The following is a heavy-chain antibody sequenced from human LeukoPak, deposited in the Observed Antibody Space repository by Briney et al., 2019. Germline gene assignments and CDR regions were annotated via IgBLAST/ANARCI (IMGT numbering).Heavy chain of an antibody. V-gene: IGHV3-21*01. CDR2: ISSSSSYI. D-gene: IGHD3-9*01. J-gene: IGHJ4*02. Sequence: GGSLRLSCAASGFTFSSYSMNWVRQAPGKGLEWVSSISSSSSYIYYADSVKGRFTISRDNAKNSLYLQMNSLRAEDTAVYYCARANLLRYFDWLPEYWGQGTLVTVSS. CDR1: GFTFSSYS. CDR3: ARANLLRYFDWLPEY.